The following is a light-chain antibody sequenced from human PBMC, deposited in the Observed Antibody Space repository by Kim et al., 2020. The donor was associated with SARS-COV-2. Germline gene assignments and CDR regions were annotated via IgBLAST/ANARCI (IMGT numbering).Light chain of an antibody. CDR3: QQYKTYPLT. CDR2: DAS. V-gene: IGKV1-5*01. CDR1: PSIDIW. J-gene: IGKJ1*01. Sequence: VGDRVNIPCRASPSIDIWLAWYQQKPGKATNLLIYDASSLESGVPSSLSCSGVAAEFTLTIPSLQPDDFATYFFQQYKTYPLTFVQGTKVDIK.